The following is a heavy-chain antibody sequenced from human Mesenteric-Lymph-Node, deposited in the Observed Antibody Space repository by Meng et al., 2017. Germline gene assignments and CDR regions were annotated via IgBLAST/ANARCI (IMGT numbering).Heavy chain of an antibody. D-gene: IGHD3-22*01. CDR2: ISAYNGNT. Sequence: ASVKVSCKASGYTFTSYGISWVRQAPGQGREWMGWISAYNGNTNYAQKLEGRVTMTTDTSTSTAYMELRSLRSDDTAVYYCARDRGYYGYYYYGMDVWGQGTTVTVSS. J-gene: IGHJ6*02. V-gene: IGHV1-18*01. CDR1: GYTFTSYG. CDR3: ARDRGYYGYYYYGMDV.